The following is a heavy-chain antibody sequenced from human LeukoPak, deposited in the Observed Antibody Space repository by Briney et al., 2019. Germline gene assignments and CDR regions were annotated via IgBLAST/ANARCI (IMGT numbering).Heavy chain of an antibody. Sequence: GGSMRLSCAAAGFTFSTSWAHWVRHPPERGLVWVSRFTSDGRSTSYADSVAGRFTDTRDNAKNTLYLRMNGLTAEDTAIYNCAKGLGRVADFWGKGTMVTVS. D-gene: IGHD7-27*01. V-gene: IGHV3-74*01. J-gene: IGHJ4*02. CDR3: AKGLGRVADF. CDR2: FTSDGRST. CDR1: GFTFSTSW.